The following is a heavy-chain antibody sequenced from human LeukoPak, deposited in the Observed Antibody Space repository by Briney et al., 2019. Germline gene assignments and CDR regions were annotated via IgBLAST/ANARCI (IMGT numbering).Heavy chain of an antibody. Sequence: SETLSLTCTVSGGSISSYYWSWIRQAPGKGLEWIGYIYYSGSTNYNPSLKSRVTMSVGTSKNQFSLKLNSVTAADTAVYYCARSIVVVPAAMDWFDPWGQGTLVTVSS. CDR1: GGSISSYY. CDR2: IYYSGST. J-gene: IGHJ5*02. D-gene: IGHD2-2*01. V-gene: IGHV4-59*01. CDR3: ARSIVVVPAAMDWFDP.